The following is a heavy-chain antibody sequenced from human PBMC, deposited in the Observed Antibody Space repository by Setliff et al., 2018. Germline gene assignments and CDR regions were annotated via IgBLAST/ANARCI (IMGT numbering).Heavy chain of an antibody. CDR2: IYHDGRT. J-gene: IGHJ3*02. D-gene: IGHD4-17*01. CDR3: ARVYGENDLPDI. CDR1: GGSITSHSYY. Sequence: PSETLSLTCTVSGGSITSHSYYWAWIRQPPGKGLEWTGSIYHDGRTFSHPSLRSRVTVSVDTSKNQFSLKLTSVTAADTAMYYCARVYGENDLPDIWGQGTMVTVSS. V-gene: IGHV4-39*07.